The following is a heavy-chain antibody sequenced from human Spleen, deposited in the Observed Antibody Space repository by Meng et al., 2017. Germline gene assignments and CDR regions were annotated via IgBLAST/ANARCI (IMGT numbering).Heavy chain of an antibody. Sequence: GESLKISCVVSGVTISGSDIHWVRQASGKGLEWVGRIGSTRKNYATAYAASMRGKFTISRDDSKNTAYLQMNSLIFEDTAVYYCAREGNGVFYFDNWGQGTLVTVSS. J-gene: IGHJ4*02. V-gene: IGHV3-73*01. CDR1: GVTISGSD. CDR3: AREGNGVFYFDN. D-gene: IGHD3-10*01. CDR2: IGSTRKNYAT.